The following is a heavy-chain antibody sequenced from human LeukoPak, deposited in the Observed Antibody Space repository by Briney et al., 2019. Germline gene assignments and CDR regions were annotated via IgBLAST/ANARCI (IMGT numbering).Heavy chain of an antibody. CDR2: INPNSGGT. J-gene: IGHJ6*02. V-gene: IGHV1-2*02. CDR3: AREEYDSSGYYFYYYGMDV. D-gene: IGHD3-22*01. Sequence: ASVKVSCKASGYTFTGYYMHWVRQAPGQGLEWMGWINPNSGGTNYAQKFQGRVTMTRDTSISTTYMELSRLRSDDTAVYYCAREEYDSSGYYFYYYGMDVWGQGTTVTVSS. CDR1: GYTFTGYY.